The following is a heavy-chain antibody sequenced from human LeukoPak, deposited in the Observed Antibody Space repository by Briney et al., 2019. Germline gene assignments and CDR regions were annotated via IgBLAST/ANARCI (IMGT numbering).Heavy chain of an antibody. CDR2: ISGSAGGT. CDR1: GFTFSSHA. CDR3: AKDLLSGSGSFSWGVFDY. V-gene: IGHV3-23*01. D-gene: IGHD3-10*01. J-gene: IGHJ4*02. Sequence: SGGSLRLSCAASGFTFSSHAMSWVRQAPGKGLEWVSGISGSAGGTVYADSVKGRLTISRDNSKNTLNLQMSSLRAEDTAVYYCAKDLLSGSGSFSWGVFDYWGQGTLVTVPA.